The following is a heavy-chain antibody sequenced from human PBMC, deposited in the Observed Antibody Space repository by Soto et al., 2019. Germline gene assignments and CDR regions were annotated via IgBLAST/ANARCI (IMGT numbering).Heavy chain of an antibody. Sequence: GASVRVSCKAPGYTFTSYAMRCVRQDPGQRLEWMGWINAGNGNTKYSQKFQGRVTITRDTSASTAYMELSSLRSEDTAVYYRARLKGTLDTYYFEYRGQGTLVPVTS. CDR1: GYTFTSYA. D-gene: IGHD1-1*01. V-gene: IGHV1-3*01. CDR2: INAGNGNT. J-gene: IGHJ4*02. CDR3: ARLKGTLDTYYFEY.